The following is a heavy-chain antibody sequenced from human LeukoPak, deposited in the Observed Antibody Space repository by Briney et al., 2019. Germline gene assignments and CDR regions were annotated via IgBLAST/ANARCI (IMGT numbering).Heavy chain of an antibody. CDR1: GFTSSSYW. V-gene: IGHV3-7*04. CDR2: IKQDESEK. Sequence: GGSLRLSCAASGFTSSSYWMSWVRQAPGNGLEWVANIKQDESEKYYVHSVEGRFTISRDNAKNSLYLQMNSLRAEDTGVYYCARDVPFGESCDYWGQGTLVSVSS. D-gene: IGHD3-10*01. J-gene: IGHJ4*02. CDR3: ARDVPFGESCDY.